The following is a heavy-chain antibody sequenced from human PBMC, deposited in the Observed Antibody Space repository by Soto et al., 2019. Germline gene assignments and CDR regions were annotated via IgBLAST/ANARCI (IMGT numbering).Heavy chain of an antibody. CDR2: IKSKTDGGTT. CDR1: GFTFSNAW. Sequence: GGSLRLSCAASGFTFSNAWMNWVRQAPGKGLEWVGRIKSKTDGGTTDYAAPVKGRFTISRDDSKNTLYLQMNSLKTEDTAVYYCSATYYDNTMYYYYYGMDVWGQGTTVTVSS. CDR3: SATYYDNTMYYYYYGMDV. J-gene: IGHJ6*02. D-gene: IGHD3-22*01. V-gene: IGHV3-15*07.